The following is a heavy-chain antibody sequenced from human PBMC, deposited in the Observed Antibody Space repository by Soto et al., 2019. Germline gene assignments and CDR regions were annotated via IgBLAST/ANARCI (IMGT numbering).Heavy chain of an antibody. D-gene: IGHD3-22*01. CDR3: ARGPTDYYDNSANYFLDY. CDR2: ISTYNGNT. J-gene: IGHJ4*02. Sequence: GASVKVSCKASGYTFTSYYMHWVRQAPGQGLDWLGWISTYNGNTRYAERLQGRVTMTTDTTTNTAYMELRNLRSDDTAVYYCARGPTDYYDNSANYFLDYWGQGTLVTVSS. CDR1: GYTFTSYY. V-gene: IGHV1-18*04.